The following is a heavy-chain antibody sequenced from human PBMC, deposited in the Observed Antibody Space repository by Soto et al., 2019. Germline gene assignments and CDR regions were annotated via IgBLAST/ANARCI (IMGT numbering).Heavy chain of an antibody. J-gene: IGHJ6*02. CDR3: ARAYSSGWYPYYFYCMDL. V-gene: IGHV3-30-3*01. Sequence: QVQLVESGGGVVQPGRSLRLSCAASGFTFSSYAMHWVRQAPGKGLEWVAVISYDGSNKYYADSVKGRFTIYRDNSKHTLNLQMNSLRAEDTAVYYCARAYSSGWYPYYFYCMDLWGQGTTVTVSS. CDR1: GFTFSSYA. CDR2: ISYDGSNK. D-gene: IGHD6-19*01.